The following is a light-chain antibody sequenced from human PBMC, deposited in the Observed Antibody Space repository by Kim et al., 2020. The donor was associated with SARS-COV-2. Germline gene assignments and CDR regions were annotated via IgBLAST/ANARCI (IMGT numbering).Light chain of an antibody. Sequence: SYELTQPPSVSVSPGETASITCSGDNLENKYVCWYQQKPGQSPVLVMYQNIKRPSGIPERFSGSNSGNTATLTISGTQALDEADYYCQAWDSSTVVFGGGTQLTVL. J-gene: IGLJ2*01. V-gene: IGLV3-1*01. CDR3: QAWDSSTVV. CDR2: QNI. CDR1: NLENKY.